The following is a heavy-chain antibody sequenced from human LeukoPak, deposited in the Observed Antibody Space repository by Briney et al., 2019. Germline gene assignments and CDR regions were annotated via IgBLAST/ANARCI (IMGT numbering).Heavy chain of an antibody. CDR1: GGSFSGYY. J-gene: IGHJ5*02. V-gene: IGHV4-34*01. CDR3: AREEYDFWSGYYA. D-gene: IGHD3-3*01. CDR2: INHSGST. Sequence: SETLSLTCAVYGGSFSGYYWSWIRQPPGKGLEWIGEINHSGSTNYNPSLKSRVTMSVDTSKNQFSLELSSVTAADTAVYYCAREEYDFWSGYYAWGQGTLVTVSS.